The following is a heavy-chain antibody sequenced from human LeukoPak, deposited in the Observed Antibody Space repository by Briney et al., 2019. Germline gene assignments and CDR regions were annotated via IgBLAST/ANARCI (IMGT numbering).Heavy chain of an antibody. D-gene: IGHD2-15*01. CDR3: ARDRYCSGGSCYGDAFDL. V-gene: IGHV3-53*01. CDR1: GFTVRSNY. CDR2: MYSGGST. Sequence: GGSLRLSCTASGFTVRSNYMSWVRQSPRRGLEWVSIMYSGGSTDYADSVKGRFIISRDHSKNTLYLQMNSLRAEDTAVYYCARDRYCSGGSCYGDAFDLWGQGTMVTVSS. J-gene: IGHJ3*01.